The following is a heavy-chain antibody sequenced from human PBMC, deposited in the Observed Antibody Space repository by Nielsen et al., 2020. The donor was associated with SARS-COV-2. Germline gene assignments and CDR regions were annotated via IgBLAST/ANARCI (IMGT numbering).Heavy chain of an antibody. CDR3: ASHSNPEYYYYYYGMDV. Sequence: SETLSLTCTVSGGSISSGGYYWSWIRQHPGKGLEWIGYIYYSGSTNYNPSLKSRVTISVDTSKNQFSLKLSSVTAADTAVYYCASHSNPEYYYYYYGMDVWGQGTTVTVSS. D-gene: IGHD4-11*01. V-gene: IGHV4-61*08. J-gene: IGHJ6*02. CDR2: IYYSGST. CDR1: GGSISSGGYY.